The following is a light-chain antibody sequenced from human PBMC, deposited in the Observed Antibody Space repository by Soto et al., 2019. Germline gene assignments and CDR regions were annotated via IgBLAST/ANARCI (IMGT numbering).Light chain of an antibody. CDR3: LQHNSYQWT. J-gene: IGKJ1*01. CDR2: AAS. Sequence: DIQMTQSPSVMSASVGDRFTITCRGSQDIDNFLAWFQQKPGKVPKRLIFAASSLQSGVPSRFSGSGSGTEFTLTIASLQPDDFATYYCLQHNSYQWTFGQGTKVDIK. V-gene: IGKV1-17*03. CDR1: QDIDNF.